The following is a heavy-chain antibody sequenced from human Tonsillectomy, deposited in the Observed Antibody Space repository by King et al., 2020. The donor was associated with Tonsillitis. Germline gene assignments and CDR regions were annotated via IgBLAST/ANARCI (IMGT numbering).Heavy chain of an antibody. CDR2: IYYSGST. D-gene: IGHD3-9*01. CDR1: GGSISSSYY. CDR3: ARRPYDILTGGFDY. J-gene: IGHJ4*02. V-gene: IGHV4-39*01. Sequence: MQLQESGPGLVKPSETLSLTCSVSGGSISSSYYWGWIRQPPGKGLEWIGSIYYSGSTYYSPSFKSRVTISVDTSKNQFSLKLSSMTAADTAVYYCARRPYDILTGGFDYWGQGTLVTVSS.